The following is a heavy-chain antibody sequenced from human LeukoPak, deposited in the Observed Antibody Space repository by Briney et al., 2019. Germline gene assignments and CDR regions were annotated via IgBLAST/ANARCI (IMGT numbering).Heavy chain of an antibody. CDR3: AKGDNRYCSGGSCLSFFDY. Sequence: RGSLRLSCAASGFTFSSYEMNWVRQAPGKGLEWVSYISSSGSTIYYADSVKGRFTISRDNAKNSLYLQMNSLRAEDMALYYCAKGDNRYCSGGSCLSFFDYWGQGTLVTVSS. J-gene: IGHJ4*02. D-gene: IGHD2-15*01. V-gene: IGHV3-48*03. CDR1: GFTFSSYE. CDR2: ISSSGSTI.